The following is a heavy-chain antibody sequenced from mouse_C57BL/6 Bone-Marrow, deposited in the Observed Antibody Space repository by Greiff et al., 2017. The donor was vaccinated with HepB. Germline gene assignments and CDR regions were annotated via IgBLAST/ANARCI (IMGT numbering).Heavy chain of an antibody. J-gene: IGHJ4*01. CDR2: INSDGGST. CDR3: ARGWLLRDYYAMDY. D-gene: IGHD2-3*01. Sequence: EVQGVESGGGLVQPGESLKLSCESNEYEFPSHDMSWVRKTPEKRLELVAAINSDGGSTSYPDTMERRFIISRDNTKKTLYLQMSSLRSEDTALYYCARGWLLRDYYAMDYWGQGTSVTVSS. CDR1: EYEFPSHD. V-gene: IGHV5-2*01.